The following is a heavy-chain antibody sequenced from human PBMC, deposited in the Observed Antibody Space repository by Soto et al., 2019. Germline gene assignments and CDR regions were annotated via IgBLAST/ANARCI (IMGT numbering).Heavy chain of an antibody. V-gene: IGHV1-3*01. D-gene: IGHD2-15*01. J-gene: IGHJ4*02. Sequence: ASVKVSFKASGYTFISYAIHWLRQAPGQRLEWMGWINAGNGSTKYSQKFQGRVTITRDTSASTAYMELTSLRSEDTAVYYCARELQGLYYFDYWGQGTLVTVSS. CDR3: ARELQGLYYFDY. CDR2: INAGNGST. CDR1: GYTFISYA.